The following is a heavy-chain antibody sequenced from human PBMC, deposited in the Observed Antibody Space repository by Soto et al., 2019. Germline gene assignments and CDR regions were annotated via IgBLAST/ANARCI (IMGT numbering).Heavy chain of an antibody. V-gene: IGHV4-34*01. D-gene: IGHD3-10*01. CDR3: ATGPDPRVHY. J-gene: IGHJ4*02. CDR1: GGSYCKSH. Sequence: TQPLTYDGHGGSYCKSHWTRNHQPPEKGLEWIGEINHSGSTNYNPSLKSRVTMSVDTSKSQFSLKLSPVTAADTAVYYCATGPDPRVHYRGQGTPGTLPS. CDR2: INHSGST.